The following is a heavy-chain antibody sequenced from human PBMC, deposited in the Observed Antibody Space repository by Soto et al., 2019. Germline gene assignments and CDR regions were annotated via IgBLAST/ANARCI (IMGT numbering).Heavy chain of an antibody. J-gene: IGHJ3*02. CDR3: ARLTVGLSRGAFDI. CDR2: IIPILGIA. CDR1: GGTFSSYT. Sequence: QVQLVQSGAEVKKPGSSVKVSCKASGGTFSSYTISWVRQAPGQGLEWMGRIIPILGIANYAQKFQGRVRITADKTTNTAYKELSSLRTEDTAGEGCARLTVGLSRGAFDIWVQGTMVTASS. D-gene: IGHD1-26*01. V-gene: IGHV1-69*02.